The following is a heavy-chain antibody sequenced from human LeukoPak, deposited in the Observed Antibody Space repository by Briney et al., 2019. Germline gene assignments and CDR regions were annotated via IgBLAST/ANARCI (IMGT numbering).Heavy chain of an antibody. Sequence: ASVKVSCKASGYTFTGYYMHWVRQAPGQGLEWMGRINPNSGGANYAQKFQGRVTMTRDTSISTAYMELSSLRFDGTAVYYCARDSSGPTYYFDYWGQGTLVTVSS. CDR1: GYTFTGYY. D-gene: IGHD3-22*01. V-gene: IGHV1-2*02. CDR3: ARDSSGPTYYFDY. J-gene: IGHJ4*02. CDR2: INPNSGGA.